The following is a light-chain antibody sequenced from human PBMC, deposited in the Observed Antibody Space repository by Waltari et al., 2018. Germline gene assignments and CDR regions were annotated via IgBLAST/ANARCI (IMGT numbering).Light chain of an antibody. J-gene: IGLJ2*01. CDR3: QAWDSRTEV. CDR1: KLGDKY. V-gene: IGLV3-1*01. Sequence: SYELTQPPSVSVSPGQTASITCSGDKLGDKYACWYQQRPGQSPVLVIYEDTKRPSGIPGRFSGANSGNTANLTISGTQAIDEADYYCQAWDSRTEVFGGGTKLTVL. CDR2: EDT.